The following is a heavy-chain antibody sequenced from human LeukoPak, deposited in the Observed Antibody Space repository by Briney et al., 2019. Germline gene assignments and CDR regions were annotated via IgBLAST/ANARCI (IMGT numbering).Heavy chain of an antibody. V-gene: IGHV3-21*01. CDR2: ISTTGDFI. CDR3: AGRNCTNGLCQFDY. Sequence: GGPRRLSCVTSGFTSTTYSMNWVRLDPGKELEWVSSISTTGDFIHYAVSVKGRFTISRDNAKNSLYLQMNSLSAEDTAIYYCAGRNCTNGLCQFDYWGQGTLVTVSS. CDR1: GFTSTTYS. J-gene: IGHJ4*02. D-gene: IGHD2-8*01.